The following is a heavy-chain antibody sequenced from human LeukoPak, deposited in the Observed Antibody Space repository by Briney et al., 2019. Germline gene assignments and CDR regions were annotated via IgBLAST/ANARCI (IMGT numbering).Heavy chain of an antibody. CDR1: GFTFSSYA. J-gene: IGHJ6*02. CDR2: VSSSGSST. V-gene: IGHV3-23*01. Sequence: GGSLRLSRAASGFTFSSYAMSWVRQAPGKGLEWVSAVSSSGSSTNYADSVKGRFTISRDTSKNTLYLQMNSLRAEDTAVYYCAMSSGWFYYSAMGVWGQGTTVTVSS. CDR3: AMSSGWFYYSAMGV. D-gene: IGHD6-19*01.